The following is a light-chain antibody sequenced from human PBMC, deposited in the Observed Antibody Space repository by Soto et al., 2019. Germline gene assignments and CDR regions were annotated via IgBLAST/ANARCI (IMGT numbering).Light chain of an antibody. V-gene: IGLV1-40*01. J-gene: IGLJ1*01. CDR2: GNS. Sequence: QSVLTQPPSASGTPGQRVTISCSGSSSNVGTNTVHWYQHLPGTAPKLLIYGNSNRPSGVPDRISGSKSGTSASLAITGLQAEDEADYYCQSYDSSLSGYVFGTGTKLTVL. CDR3: QSYDSSLSGYV. CDR1: SSNVGTNT.